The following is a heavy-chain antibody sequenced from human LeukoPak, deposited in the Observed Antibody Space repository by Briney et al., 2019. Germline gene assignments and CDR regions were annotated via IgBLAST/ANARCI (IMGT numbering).Heavy chain of an antibody. V-gene: IGHV1-8*01. J-gene: IGHJ6*02. D-gene: IGHD2-8*01. CDR2: MNPNSGNT. CDR3: ARVGYCTNGVCYTNYYYYGMDV. CDR1: GYTFTSYD. Sequence: ASVKVSCKASGYTFTSYDINWVRQATGQGLEWMGWMNPNSGNTGYAQKFQGRVTMTRNTSISTAYMELSSLRSEDTAVYYCARVGYCTNGVCYTNYYYYGMDVWGQGTTVTVSS.